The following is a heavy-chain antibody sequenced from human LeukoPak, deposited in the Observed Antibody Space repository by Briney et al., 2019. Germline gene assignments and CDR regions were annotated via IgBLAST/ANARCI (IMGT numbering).Heavy chain of an antibody. D-gene: IGHD2-8*01. J-gene: IGHJ6*02. CDR2: INPNGGGT. CDR3: AREWMVYAIGFLYGIDV. V-gene: IGHV1-2*02. Sequence: ASVKVSCKASGYTFTGYYMHWVRQAPGQGLEWMGWINPNGGGTNYAQKFQGRVTMTRDTSISTAYMELSRLRSDDTAAYYCAREWMVYAIGFLYGIDVCGQGTTVTVSS. CDR1: GYTFTGYY.